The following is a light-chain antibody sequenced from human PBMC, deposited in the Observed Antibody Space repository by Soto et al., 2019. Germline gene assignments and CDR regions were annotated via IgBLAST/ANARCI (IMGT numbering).Light chain of an antibody. Sequence: DIVMTQSPDSLAVSLGERATINCRSSQSVLYSSSNKNYLAWYQQKPGQPPKLLIYWASTREPGVPDRLSGSGSGTDFTLTISSLHAEDVAVYYCQQYCSSPWTFGQGTKVEIK. V-gene: IGKV4-1*01. CDR3: QQYCSSPWT. CDR2: WAS. J-gene: IGKJ1*01. CDR1: QSVLYSSSNKNY.